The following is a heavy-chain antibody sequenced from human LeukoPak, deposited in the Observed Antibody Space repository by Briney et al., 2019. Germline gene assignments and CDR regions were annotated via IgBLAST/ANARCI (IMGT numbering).Heavy chain of an antibody. CDR3: ARGMGVVVPAAFI. CDR2: MNPNSGNT. Sequence: ASVKVSCKASGYTFSSYDINGVRQATGQGLEWMGWMNPNSGNTGYAQKFQGRVTITADKSTSTAYMELSSLRSEDTAVYYCARGMGVVVPAAFIWGQGTMVTVSS. CDR1: GYTFSSYD. D-gene: IGHD2-2*01. J-gene: IGHJ3*02. V-gene: IGHV1-8*01.